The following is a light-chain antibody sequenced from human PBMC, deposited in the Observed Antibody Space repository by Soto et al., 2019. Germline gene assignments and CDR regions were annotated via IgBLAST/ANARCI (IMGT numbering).Light chain of an antibody. CDR2: AAS. CDR3: QQYESYSYT. J-gene: IGKJ2*01. CDR1: QTITGS. Sequence: DIPMTQSPSTLSASLGDRVTITCRTSQTITGSLAWYQQKPGKAPKLLVFAASALESEVPSRFSGGGSGTEFTLTISSLQPDDFATYYCQQYESYSYTFGQGTKLEIK. V-gene: IGKV1-5*03.